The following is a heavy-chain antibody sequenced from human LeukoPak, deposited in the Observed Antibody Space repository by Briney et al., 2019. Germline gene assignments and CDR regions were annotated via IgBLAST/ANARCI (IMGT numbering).Heavy chain of an antibody. Sequence: GGSLRLSCAASGFTFSDYNMHWIRQAPGKRLEWISYISSRGGTIFYADSVKGRFTISRDNAENSLFLQLNSLRPEDTAVYYCARDGIRSFGLITKHDYWGQGTLVTVSS. V-gene: IGHV3-11*04. D-gene: IGHD3-3*01. CDR3: ARDGIRSFGLITKHDY. J-gene: IGHJ4*02. CDR2: ISSRGGTI. CDR1: GFTFSDYN.